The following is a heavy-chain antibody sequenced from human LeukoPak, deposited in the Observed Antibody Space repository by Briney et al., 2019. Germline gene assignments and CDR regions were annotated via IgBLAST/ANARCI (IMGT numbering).Heavy chain of an antibody. J-gene: IGHJ4*02. CDR2: ISAGNGNT. CDR3: ARDSGSGSNDY. CDR1: GYTFTSYA. Sequence: ASVKVSCKASGYTFTSYAIHWVRQAPGQRLGWMGWISAGNGNTKYSQNFQGRVTFISNTYATTAFMELSSLRSEDAAVYYCARDSGSGSNDYWGQGTLVTVSS. V-gene: IGHV1-3*01. D-gene: IGHD1-26*01.